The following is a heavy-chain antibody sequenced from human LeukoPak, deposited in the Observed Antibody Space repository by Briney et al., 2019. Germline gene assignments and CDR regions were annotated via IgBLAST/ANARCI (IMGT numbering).Heavy chain of an antibody. V-gene: IGHV3-33*01. CDR3: ARDTGYSSSWYEKD. J-gene: IGHJ4*02. CDR1: GFTFSGYG. CDR2: IWYDGSNK. D-gene: IGHD6-13*01. Sequence: GGSLRLSCAASGFTFSGYGMHWVRQAPGKGLEWVAVIWYDGSNKYYADSVKGRFTISRDNSKNTLYLQMNSLRAEDTAVYYCARDTGYSSSWYEKDWGQGTLVTVSS.